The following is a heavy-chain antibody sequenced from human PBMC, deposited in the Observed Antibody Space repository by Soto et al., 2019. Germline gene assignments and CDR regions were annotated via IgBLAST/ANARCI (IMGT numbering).Heavy chain of an antibody. V-gene: IGHV3-21*01. Sequence: GGSLRLSCAASGFTFSSYSMNWVRQAPGKGLEWVSSISSSSSYIYYADSVKGRFTISRDNAKNSLYLQMNSLRAEDTAVYYCARAAIFGVDSSRLWKLMPNAFDIWGQGTMVTVSS. CDR3: ARAAIFGVDSSRLWKLMPNAFDI. J-gene: IGHJ3*02. CDR1: GFTFSSYS. CDR2: ISSSSSYI. D-gene: IGHD3-3*01.